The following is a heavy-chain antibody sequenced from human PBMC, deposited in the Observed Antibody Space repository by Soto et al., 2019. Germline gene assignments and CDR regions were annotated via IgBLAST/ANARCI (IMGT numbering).Heavy chain of an antibody. CDR2: MYPGDSDT. CDR1: GYDFNTNW. D-gene: IGHD3-22*01. V-gene: IGHV5-51*01. CDR3: ARWDSSGYYYY. J-gene: IGHJ4*02. Sequence: GESLKISCRGSGYDFNTNWFGWVRQLPGRGLEWVGIMYPGDSDTRYDPSLQGHVTLSVDVTVSTAFLQWRSLETSDTAVYYCARWDSSGYYYYWGQGTLVTVSS.